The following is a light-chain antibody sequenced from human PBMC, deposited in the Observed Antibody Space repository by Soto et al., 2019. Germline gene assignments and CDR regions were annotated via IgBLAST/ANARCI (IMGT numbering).Light chain of an antibody. Sequence: QSALTQPASVSGSPGQSITISCTGTSSDVANYNLVSWYQHHPGKAPQLIIYATTKRPSGGSNRYSGSKSGNTASLTISGLQAEDEANYYCCSYAGSVTFTFGGGTKVTVL. J-gene: IGLJ2*01. CDR3: CSYAGSVTFT. V-gene: IGLV2-23*02. CDR2: ATT. CDR1: SSDVANYNL.